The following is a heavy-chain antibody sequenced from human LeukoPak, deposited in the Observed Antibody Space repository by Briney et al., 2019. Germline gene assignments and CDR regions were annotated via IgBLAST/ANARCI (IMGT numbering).Heavy chain of an antibody. J-gene: IGHJ3*02. V-gene: IGHV3-9*01. D-gene: IGHD4-17*01. CDR1: GFTFDDYA. CDR2: ISWNSGSI. Sequence: GRSLRLSCAASGFTFDDYAMRWVRQAPGKGLEWVSGISWNSGSIGYADSVKGRFTISRDNAKNSLYLQMNSLRAEDTALYYCAKERRGDYAAFDIWGQGTMVTVSS. CDR3: AKERRGDYAAFDI.